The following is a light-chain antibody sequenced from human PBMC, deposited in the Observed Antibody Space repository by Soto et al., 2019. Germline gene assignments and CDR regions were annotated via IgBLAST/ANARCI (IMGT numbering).Light chain of an antibody. CDR2: GNI. CDR1: SSNIGTGYD. CDR3: QSCDSSLNVWV. J-gene: IGLJ3*02. Sequence: QSVLTQPPSVSGAPGQRVTISCTGSSSNIGTGYDVHWYQHLPGAAPKLLIYGNINRPSGVPDRFSGSMSGTSASLAITGLQAEDEADYYCQSCDSSLNVWVFGGGTKLTVL. V-gene: IGLV1-40*01.